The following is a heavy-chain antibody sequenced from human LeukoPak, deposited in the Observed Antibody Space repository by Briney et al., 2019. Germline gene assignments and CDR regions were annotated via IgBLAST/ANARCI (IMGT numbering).Heavy chain of an antibody. D-gene: IGHD6-6*01. CDR3: AREYSTSSEGDYFDY. CDR2: IYHSGST. J-gene: IGHJ4*02. V-gene: IGHV4-59*01. Sequence: SETLSLTCTVSGASITTYYWTWIRQPPGKGLEWIGYIYHSGSTNYNPSLKSRVTISLDTSRNQFSLRLSSVTAADTAVYFCAREYSTSSEGDYFDYWGQGSLVSVSS. CDR1: GASITTYY.